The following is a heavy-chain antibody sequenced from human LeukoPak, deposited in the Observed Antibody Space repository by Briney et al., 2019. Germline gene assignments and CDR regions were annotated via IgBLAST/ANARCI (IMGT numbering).Heavy chain of an antibody. J-gene: IGHJ4*02. CDR2: IRSKTNNYAT. V-gene: IGHV3-73*01. Sequence: GGSLRLSCAASGFTFSGSAMHWVRQASGKGLEWVGRIRSKTNNYATAYAASVKGRLTISRDDSKNTAYLQMNSLKTEDTAMYYCTLDSYYDSSGSYDYWGQGTLVTVSS. D-gene: IGHD3-22*01. CDR1: GFTFSGSA. CDR3: TLDSYYDSSGSYDY.